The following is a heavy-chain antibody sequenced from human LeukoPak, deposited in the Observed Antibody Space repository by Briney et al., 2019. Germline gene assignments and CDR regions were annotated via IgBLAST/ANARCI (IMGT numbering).Heavy chain of an antibody. CDR2: ICSGGST. V-gene: IGHV3-53*01. CDR3: ARGQNVPA. D-gene: IGHD1-1*01. Sequence: GGSLRLSCAASGFSVSNNYMNWVRQAPGKGLEWVSVICSGGSTYYADSVKGRFTISRDNSKNTLYLQMNSLRAEDTAVYYCARGQNVPAWGQGTLVTVSS. CDR1: GFSVSNNY. J-gene: IGHJ4*02.